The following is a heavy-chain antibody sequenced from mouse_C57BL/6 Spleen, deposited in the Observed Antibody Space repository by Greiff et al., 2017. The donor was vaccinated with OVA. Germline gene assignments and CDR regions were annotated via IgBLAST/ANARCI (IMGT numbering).Heavy chain of an antibody. D-gene: IGHD1-1*01. CDR3: AREDYYGSSYWFAY. Sequence: QVQLQQPGAELVKPGASVKLSCKASGYTFTSYWMHWVKQRPGRGLEWIGRIDPNSGGTKYNEKFKSKATLTVDKPSSIAYMQLSSLTSEDSAVYYCAREDYYGSSYWFAYWGQGTLVTVSA. J-gene: IGHJ3*01. CDR1: GYTFTSYW. CDR2: IDPNSGGT. V-gene: IGHV1-72*01.